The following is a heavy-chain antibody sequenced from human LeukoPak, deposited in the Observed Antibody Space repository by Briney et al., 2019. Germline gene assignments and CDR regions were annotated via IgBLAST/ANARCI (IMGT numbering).Heavy chain of an antibody. CDR3: ARVLDTAMVPFDY. V-gene: IGHV1-2*02. CDR1: RYTPTGYY. CDR2: INPNSGGT. D-gene: IGHD5-18*01. Sequence: ASLYLSRTPSRYTPTGYYIHWVRPAPGQGREWMGWINPNSGGTNYTRTFQGRATINRDPPISTAYMALSRLGSDDTAVYYCARVLDTAMVPFDYWGQGTLVTVSS. J-gene: IGHJ4*02.